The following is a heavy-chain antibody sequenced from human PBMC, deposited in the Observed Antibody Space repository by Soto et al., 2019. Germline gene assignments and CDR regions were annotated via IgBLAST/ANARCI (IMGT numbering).Heavy chain of an antibody. J-gene: IGHJ4*01. V-gene: IGHV1-46*01. CDR2: IEPSGGSR. CDR3: ARGNSWSYFDY. D-gene: IGHD6-13*01. CDR1: GYTLSRYV. Sequence: ASVKVSCKAYGYTLSRYVLGWVRQAPGQGLEWMGVIEPSGGSRSYTQKFQGRVTMTRDTSASIVYMDLSSLRSEDTAVYYCARGNSWSYFDYWGQGTLVTVSS.